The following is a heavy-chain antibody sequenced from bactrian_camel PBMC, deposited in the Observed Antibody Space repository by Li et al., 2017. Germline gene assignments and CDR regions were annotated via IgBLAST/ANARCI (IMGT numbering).Heavy chain of an antibody. CDR3: AIVWRSCSGGVPAPQAFDI. J-gene: IGHJ4*01. CDR1: GYTLPMN. V-gene: IGHV3S53*01. CDR2: IAGDGRT. Sequence: HVQLVESGGDSVQAGESLRLSCVASGYTLPMNMGWFRRLPGQEREGVAAIAGDGRTDYADSVKGRFTISKDNTKNTLYLQMNSLKPEDTAMYYCAIVWRSCSGGVPAPQAFDIWGQGTQVTVS. D-gene: IGHD2*01.